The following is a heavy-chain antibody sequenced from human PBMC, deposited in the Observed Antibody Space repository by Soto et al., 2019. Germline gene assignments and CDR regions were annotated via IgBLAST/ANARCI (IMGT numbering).Heavy chain of an antibody. CDR3: ARVGDGYNSLDH. Sequence: PSETLSLTCTVSGGSISGYQWSWIRQPPGKGLEWIGYIYYSESTNYNPSLKNRVTISIDTSKNQFSLKLSSVTAADTAVYYCARVGDGYNSLDHWGQGTLVTVSS. V-gene: IGHV4-59*01. CDR2: IYYSEST. J-gene: IGHJ4*02. D-gene: IGHD5-12*01. CDR1: GGSISGYQ.